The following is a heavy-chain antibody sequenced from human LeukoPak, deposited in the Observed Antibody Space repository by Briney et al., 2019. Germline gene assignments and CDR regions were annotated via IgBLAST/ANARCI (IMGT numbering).Heavy chain of an antibody. CDR2: ISAYNGNT. CDR1: GYTFTSYG. J-gene: IGHJ5*02. V-gene: IGHV1-18*01. D-gene: IGHD2-15*01. CDR3: ARTLGYCSGDSCFGNTWFDP. Sequence: ASVKVSCKASGYTFTSYGISWVRQAPGQGLEWMGWISAYNGNTNYAQKLQGRVTINADESTSTAYMELSSLTSKDTAVYYCARTLGYCSGDSCFGNTWFDPWGQGTLVTVSS.